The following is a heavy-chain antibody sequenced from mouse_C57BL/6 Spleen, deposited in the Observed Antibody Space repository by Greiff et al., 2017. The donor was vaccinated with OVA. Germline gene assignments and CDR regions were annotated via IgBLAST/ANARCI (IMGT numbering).Heavy chain of an antibody. J-gene: IGHJ4*01. D-gene: IGHD1-1*01. CDR1: GYTFTSYG. Sequence: QVQLQQSGAELARPGASVKLSCKASGYTFTSYGISWVKQRTGQGLEWIGEIYPRSGNTYYNEKFKGKATLTADKSSSTAYMELRSLTSEDSAVYFCAREGITTVVNAMDYWGQGTSVTVSS. V-gene: IGHV1-81*01. CDR3: AREGITTVVNAMDY. CDR2: IYPRSGNT.